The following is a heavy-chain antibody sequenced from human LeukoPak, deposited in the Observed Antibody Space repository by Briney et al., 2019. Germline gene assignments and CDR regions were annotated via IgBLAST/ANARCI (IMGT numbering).Heavy chain of an antibody. V-gene: IGHV4-59*01. Sequence: SETLSLTCTVSGGSISSYYWSWLRQPPRKGLEWIGYIYYSGSTNYNPSLKRRVTISVDTSKTQFSLKLNSVTAADTAVYYCASGISGYSHAFDIWGQGTMVTVSS. CDR1: GGSISSYY. J-gene: IGHJ3*02. CDR3: ASGISGYSHAFDI. CDR2: IYYSGST. D-gene: IGHD3-22*01.